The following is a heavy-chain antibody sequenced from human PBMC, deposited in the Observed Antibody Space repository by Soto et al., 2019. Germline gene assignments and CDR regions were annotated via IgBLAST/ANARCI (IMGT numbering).Heavy chain of an antibody. CDR3: VRDPVYCGGDCYSKYDY. D-gene: IGHD2-21*02. J-gene: IGHJ4*02. V-gene: IGHV1-18*01. Sequence: GASVKVSCKASGYTFTSYGISWVRQAPGQGLEWMGWISAYNGNTNYAQKLKGRVTMTTDTSTSTAYMELRSLRSDDTALYFCVRDPVYCGGDCYSKYDYWGQGTLVTVSS. CDR2: ISAYNGNT. CDR1: GYTFTSYG.